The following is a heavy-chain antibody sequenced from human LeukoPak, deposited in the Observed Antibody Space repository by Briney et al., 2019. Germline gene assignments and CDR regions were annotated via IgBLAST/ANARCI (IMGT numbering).Heavy chain of an antibody. CDR3: ARDLRIGGVIVISVY. J-gene: IGHJ4*02. Sequence: ASVKVSCKASGYTFTSYYMHWVRQAPGRGLEWMGIINPSGGSTSYAQKFQGRVTMTRDTSTSTVYMELSSLRSEDTAVYYCARDLRIGGVIVISVYWGQGTLVTVSS. V-gene: IGHV1-46*01. D-gene: IGHD3-16*02. CDR2: INPSGGST. CDR1: GYTFTSYY.